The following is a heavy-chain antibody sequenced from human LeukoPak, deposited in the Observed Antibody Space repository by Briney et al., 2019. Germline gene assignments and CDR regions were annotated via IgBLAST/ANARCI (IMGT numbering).Heavy chain of an antibody. CDR2: IYSGGRT. V-gene: IGHV3-53*01. D-gene: IGHD4-17*01. J-gene: IGHJ5*02. Sequence: GGSLRLSCAASGFTFSSNYMSWVRQAPGKGREGVSVIYSGGRTDYADSVKGRFTISRDNSKNTLYLQMNSLRAEDTAVYYCARGPRFYGGYASGWFDPWGQGTLVTVSS. CDR1: GFTFSSNY. CDR3: ARGPRFYGGYASGWFDP.